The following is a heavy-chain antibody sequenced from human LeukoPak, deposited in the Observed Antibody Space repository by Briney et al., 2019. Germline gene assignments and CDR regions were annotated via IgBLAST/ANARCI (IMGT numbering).Heavy chain of an antibody. D-gene: IGHD3-16*01. CDR1: GFTFSCFA. CDR2: ISVGSGTI. J-gene: IGHJ5*02. CDR3: ARGRFSKSSNCFDP. V-gene: IGHV3-48*01. Sequence: GGSLRLSCAASGFTFSCFAMIWLAQTPGKGLEGLSYISVGSGTIYYADSVKGRFTISRDNAKNSLYLQMNSLRAEDTAVYYCARGRFSKSSNCFDPWGQGTLVTVS.